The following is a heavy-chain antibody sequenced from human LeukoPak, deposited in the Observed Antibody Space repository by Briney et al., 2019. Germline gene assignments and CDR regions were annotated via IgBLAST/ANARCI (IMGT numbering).Heavy chain of an antibody. CDR1: GGSNRSYY. CDR3: ARHAAVEGSSGWSPLWWFDP. Sequence: SETLSLTCTVSGGSNRSYYWSWIRQPPGKGLEWIGYMHHSGSTKHNPYLKSRVTISVDTSKSQFSLKLSSVTAADTAVYYCARHAAVEGSSGWSPLWWFDPWGQGTLVTVSS. V-gene: IGHV4-59*08. J-gene: IGHJ5*02. CDR2: MHHSGST. D-gene: IGHD6-19*01.